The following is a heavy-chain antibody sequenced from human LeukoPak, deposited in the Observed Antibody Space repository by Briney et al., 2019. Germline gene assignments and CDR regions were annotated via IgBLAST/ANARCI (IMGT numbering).Heavy chain of an antibody. D-gene: IGHD1-1*01. J-gene: IGHJ4*02. CDR2: ISYTGST. Sequence: KPSDTLSLTCTVSGGSISSYYWSWIRQSPGKGLEWIGYISYTGSTNYNPSLSSRVTISLDTSKNQFSLKLTSVTAADTAIYYCARDKSSGGNWYGNDYWGQGTLVTVSS. CDR3: ARDKSSGGNWYGNDY. V-gene: IGHV4-59*01. CDR1: GGSISSYY.